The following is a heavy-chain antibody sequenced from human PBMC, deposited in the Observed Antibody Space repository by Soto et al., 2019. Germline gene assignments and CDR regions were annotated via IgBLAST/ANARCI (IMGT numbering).Heavy chain of an antibody. Sequence: GGSLRLSCAASGFTFSSYAMSWVRQAPGKGLEWVSAISGSGGSTYYADSVKGRFTISRDNSKNTLYLQMNSLRAEDTVVYYCAKDEVVEAVAGVFDYWGQGTLVTVSS. V-gene: IGHV3-23*01. J-gene: IGHJ4*02. CDR1: GFTFSSYA. CDR2: ISGSGGST. CDR3: AKDEVVEAVAGVFDY. D-gene: IGHD6-19*01.